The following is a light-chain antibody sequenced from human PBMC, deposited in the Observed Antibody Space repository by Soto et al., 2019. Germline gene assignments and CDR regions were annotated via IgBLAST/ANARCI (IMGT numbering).Light chain of an antibody. J-gene: IGKJ5*01. CDR2: DAS. Sequence: DIQMTQSPSSLSASVGDRVTITRQASQDINKNLIWYQQKQGKPPKLLIYDASDLETGVPSRFSGSGSGTGFTFTISRLQPEDFETYYCQQYESLPLTFGQGTRLEI. V-gene: IGKV1-33*01. CDR1: QDINKN. CDR3: QQYESLPLT.